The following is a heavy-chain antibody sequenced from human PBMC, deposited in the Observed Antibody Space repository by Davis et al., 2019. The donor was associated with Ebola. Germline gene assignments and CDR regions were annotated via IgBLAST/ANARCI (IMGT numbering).Heavy chain of an antibody. J-gene: IGHJ4*02. CDR2: IWYDGSNK. CDR3: ARDAEESVLVVYAALLLDY. D-gene: IGHD2-8*02. Sequence: PGGSLRLSCAASGFTFSSYGMHWVRQAPGKGLEWVAVIWYDGSNKYYADSVKGRFTISRDNSKNTLYLQMNSLRAEDTAVYYCARDAEESVLVVYAALLLDYWGQGTLVTVSS. CDR1: GFTFSSYG. V-gene: IGHV3-33*01.